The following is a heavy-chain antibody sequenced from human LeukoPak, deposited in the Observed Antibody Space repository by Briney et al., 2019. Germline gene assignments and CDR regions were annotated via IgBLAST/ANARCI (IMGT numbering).Heavy chain of an antibody. Sequence: GGSLRLSCAASGFTFSSYAMHWVRQAPGKGLEWVAVITYDGSNKYYADSVKGRFTISRDNSKNTLYLQMNSLRAEDTAVYYCARPHDSSGYYDDAFDIWGQGTMVTVSS. CDR2: ITYDGSNK. D-gene: IGHD3-22*01. CDR1: GFTFSSYA. J-gene: IGHJ3*02. CDR3: ARPHDSSGYYDDAFDI. V-gene: IGHV3-30*01.